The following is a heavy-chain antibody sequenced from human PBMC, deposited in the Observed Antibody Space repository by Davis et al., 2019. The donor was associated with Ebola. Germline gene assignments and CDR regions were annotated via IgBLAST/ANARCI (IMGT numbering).Heavy chain of an antibody. CDR1: GGTFSSYA. D-gene: IGHD1-26*01. Sequence: SVKVSCKASGGTFSSYAISWLRQAPGQGLEWMGGIIPIFGTANYAQKFQGRVTITADKSTSTAYMELSSLRSEDTAVYYCARDGRFHYGMDVWGQGTTVTVSS. CDR3: ARDGRFHYGMDV. CDR2: IIPIFGTA. J-gene: IGHJ6*02. V-gene: IGHV1-69*06.